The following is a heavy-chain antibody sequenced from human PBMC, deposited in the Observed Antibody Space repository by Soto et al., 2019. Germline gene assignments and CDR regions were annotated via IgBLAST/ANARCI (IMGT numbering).Heavy chain of an antibody. V-gene: IGHV4-59*01. J-gene: IGHJ3*02. CDR1: GGSMSSYY. Sequence: QVQLQESGPGLVKPSETLSLTCTVSGGSMSSYYWSWIRQPPGKGLEWLGYIFYSGSTNYNPSLKSRVTISVDTSKNHFSLQLSSVTAADTAVYYCAREYYGILTGSRTGAFDIWGQGTMVTVSS. D-gene: IGHD3-9*01. CDR2: IFYSGST. CDR3: AREYYGILTGSRTGAFDI.